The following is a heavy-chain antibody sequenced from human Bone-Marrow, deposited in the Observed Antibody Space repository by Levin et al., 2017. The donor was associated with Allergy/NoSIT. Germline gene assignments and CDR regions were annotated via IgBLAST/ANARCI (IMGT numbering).Heavy chain of an antibody. J-gene: IGHJ4*02. CDR1: GFTFSSYA. D-gene: IGHD2-15*01. CDR3: AKGYQSSSYSSLDY. Sequence: GGSLRLSCAASGFTFSSYAMSWVRQAPGKGLEWVSVISGGGDATFYAGSVKGRFTITRDNFKNTLNLQMNSLGAEDTAVYYCAKGYQSSSYSSLDYWGQGILVTVSS. CDR2: ISGGGDAT. V-gene: IGHV3-23*01.